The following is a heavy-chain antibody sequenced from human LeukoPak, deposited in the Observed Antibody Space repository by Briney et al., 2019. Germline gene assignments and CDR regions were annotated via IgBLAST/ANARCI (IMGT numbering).Heavy chain of an antibody. Sequence: SETLSLTCAVYGGSSSGFYRGWIRHRPGKGLEWIGEINNSGSTNYNPSLKRRVTISVDTSKNQFSLKLSAVTAADTAVYYCARGVWDGYYYYGMDVWGQGTTVTVSS. V-gene: IGHV4-34*01. CDR1: GGSSSGFY. CDR3: ARGVWDGYYYYGMDV. CDR2: INNSGST. D-gene: IGHD1-26*01. J-gene: IGHJ6*02.